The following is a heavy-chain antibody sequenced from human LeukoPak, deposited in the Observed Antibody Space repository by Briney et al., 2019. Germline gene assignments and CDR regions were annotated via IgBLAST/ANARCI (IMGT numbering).Heavy chain of an antibody. CDR2: ISSNGGST. D-gene: IGHD1-1*01. J-gene: IGHJ4*02. CDR3: VKVGAYNWNDGPFDY. CDR1: GFTVSSYA. V-gene: IGHV3-64D*09. Sequence: GGSLRLSCAASGFTVSSYAMHWVRQAPGKGLEYVSAISSNGGSTYYADSVKGRFTISRDNSKNTLYLQMSSLRAEDTAVYYCVKVGAYNWNDGPFDYWGQGTLVTVSS.